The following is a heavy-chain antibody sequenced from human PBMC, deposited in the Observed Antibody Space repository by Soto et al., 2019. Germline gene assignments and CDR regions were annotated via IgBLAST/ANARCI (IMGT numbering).Heavy chain of an antibody. CDR2: ISGSGGST. CDR1: GFTFSSYA. CDR3: AKDHDPYSGYDRSQGMDV. V-gene: IGHV3-23*01. Sequence: EVQLLESGGGLVQPGGSLRLSCAASGFTFSSYAMSWVRQAPGKGLEWVSAISGSGGSTYYADSVKGRFTISRDNSKNTLYLQMNSLRAEDTAVYYCAKDHDPYSGYDRSQGMDVWGQGTTVTVSS. J-gene: IGHJ6*02. D-gene: IGHD5-12*01.